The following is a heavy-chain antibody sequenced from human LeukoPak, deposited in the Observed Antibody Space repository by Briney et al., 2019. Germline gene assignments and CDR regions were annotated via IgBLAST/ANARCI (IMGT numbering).Heavy chain of an antibody. Sequence: GGSLRLSCAASGFTFSCYAMPWVRQAPVEGLEYVSAISSNGGSTYYANSVKGRFTISRDNSKNTLYLQMGSLRAEDMAVYYCARGDTDYDSSGYYYNWFDPWGQGTLVTVSS. D-gene: IGHD3-22*01. J-gene: IGHJ5*02. CDR1: GFTFSCYA. V-gene: IGHV3-64*01. CDR3: ARGDTDYDSSGYYYNWFDP. CDR2: ISSNGGST.